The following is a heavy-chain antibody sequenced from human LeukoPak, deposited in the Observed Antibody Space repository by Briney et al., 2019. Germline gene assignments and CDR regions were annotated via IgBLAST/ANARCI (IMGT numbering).Heavy chain of an antibody. CDR1: GFSFSHYG. J-gene: IGHJ4*02. CDR3: AKGGNSGWNFIDY. V-gene: IGHV3-30*18. CDR2: ISHDGSIK. Sequence: PGRSLRLSCAASGFSFSHYGIHWVRQAPDKGLEWVAIISHDGSIKYYADPVKGRFTISRDNSKNTLYLQMNSLRTEDTAVYCCAKGGNSGWNFIDYWGQGTLVTVSS. D-gene: IGHD6-19*01.